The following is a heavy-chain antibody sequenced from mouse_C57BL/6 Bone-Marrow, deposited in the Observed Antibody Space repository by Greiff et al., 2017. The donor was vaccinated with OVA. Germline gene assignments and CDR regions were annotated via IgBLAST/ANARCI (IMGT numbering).Heavy chain of an antibody. CDR1: GYTFTSYW. V-gene: IGHV1-7*01. J-gene: IGHJ4*01. CDR3: ASIGSTYYYAMDY. Sequence: VKLMESGAELAKPGASVKLSCKASGYTFTSYWMHWVKQRPGQGLEWIGYINPSSGYTKYNQKFKDKATLTADKSSSTAYMQLSSLTSEDSAVYYCASIGSTYYYAMDYWGQGTSVTVSA. D-gene: IGHD5-1*01. CDR2: INPSSGYT.